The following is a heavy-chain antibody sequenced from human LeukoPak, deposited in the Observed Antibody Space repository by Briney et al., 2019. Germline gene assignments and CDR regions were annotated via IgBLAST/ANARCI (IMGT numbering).Heavy chain of an antibody. CDR3: ARFDLWSGRYYYYGMDV. CDR2: ISAYNGNT. J-gene: IGHJ6*02. Sequence: GASVKVSCKASGYTFTSYGISWVRQAPGQGLEWMGWISAYNGNTNYAQKLQGRVTVTTDTSTSTAYMELRSLRSDDTAVYYCARFDLWSGRYYYYGMDVWGQGTTVTVSS. V-gene: IGHV1-18*01. CDR1: GYTFTSYG. D-gene: IGHD3-3*01.